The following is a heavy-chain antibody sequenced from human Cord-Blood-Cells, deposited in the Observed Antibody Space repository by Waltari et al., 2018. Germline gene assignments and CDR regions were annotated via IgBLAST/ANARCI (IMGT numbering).Heavy chain of an antibody. Sequence: QVQLQQWGAGLLKPSETLSLTCAVYGGSFSGYYWSWIRQPPGQGLEWIGEINHSGSTNYNPTLKSRVTISVDTAKNQFSLKLSSVTAADTAVYYCARGRSWDGAFDIWGQGTMVTDSS. V-gene: IGHV4-34*01. J-gene: IGHJ3*02. CDR3: ARGRSWDGAFDI. D-gene: IGHD1-26*01. CDR2: INHSGST. CDR1: GGSFSGYY.